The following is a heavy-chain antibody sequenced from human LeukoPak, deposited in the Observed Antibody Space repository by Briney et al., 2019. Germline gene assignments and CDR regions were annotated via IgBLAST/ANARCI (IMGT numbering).Heavy chain of an antibody. CDR1: GFTFDDYA. J-gene: IGHJ4*02. CDR2: ISWNSGSM. Sequence: GGSLRLSCVASGFTFDDYAMHWVRQAPGKGLEWVSGISWNSGSMGYADSVKGRFTISRDNAKNSLYLQMNSLRAEDTALYYCAKGMGYSGNYRTPDYWGQGTLVTVSS. V-gene: IGHV3-9*01. D-gene: IGHD1-26*01. CDR3: AKGMGYSGNYRTPDY.